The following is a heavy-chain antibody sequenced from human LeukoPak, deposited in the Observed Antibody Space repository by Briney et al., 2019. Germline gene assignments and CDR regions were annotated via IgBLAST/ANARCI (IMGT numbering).Heavy chain of an antibody. J-gene: IGHJ3*02. CDR3: AKDSSSSWYDAFDI. CDR2: ISWNSGSI. D-gene: IGHD6-13*01. CDR1: GFTFDDYA. Sequence: GGSLRLSCAASGFTFDDYAMHWVRQAPGKGLEWVPGISWNSGSIGYADSVKGRFTISRDNAKNSLYLQMNSLRAEDTALYYCAKDSSSSWYDAFDIWGQGTMVTVSS. V-gene: IGHV3-9*01.